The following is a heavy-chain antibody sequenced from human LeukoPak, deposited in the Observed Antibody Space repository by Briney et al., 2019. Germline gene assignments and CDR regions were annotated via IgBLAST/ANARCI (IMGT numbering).Heavy chain of an antibody. J-gene: IGHJ4*02. D-gene: IGHD6-13*01. CDR3: AKTEGGSSSWYGIDY. CDR2: INHSGST. Sequence: SETLSLTCAVYGGSFSGYYWSWIRQPPGKGLEWIGEINHSGSTNYNPSLKSRVTISVDTSKNQFSLKLSSVTAADTAVYYCAKTEGGSSSWYGIDYWGQGTLVTVSS. V-gene: IGHV4-34*01. CDR1: GGSFSGYY.